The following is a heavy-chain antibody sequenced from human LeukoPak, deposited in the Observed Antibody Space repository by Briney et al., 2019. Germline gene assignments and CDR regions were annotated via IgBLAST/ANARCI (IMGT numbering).Heavy chain of an antibody. CDR1: GGTFSSYA. CDR3: AREGSYGSGSWGIDY. CDR2: IIPIFGTA. D-gene: IGHD3-10*01. V-gene: IGHV1-69*13. J-gene: IGHJ4*02. Sequence: ASVKVSCKASGGTFSSYAISWVRQAPGQGLEWMGGIIPIFGTANYAQKFQGRVTITADESTSTAYMKLSSLRSEDTAVYYCAREGSYGSGSWGIDYWGQGTLVTVSS.